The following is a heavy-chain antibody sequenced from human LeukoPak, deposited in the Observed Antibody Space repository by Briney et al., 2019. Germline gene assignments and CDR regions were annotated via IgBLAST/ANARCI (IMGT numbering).Heavy chain of an antibody. CDR3: ASTPFIWYSSGWTDAFDI. J-gene: IGHJ3*02. D-gene: IGHD6-19*01. V-gene: IGHV3-30-3*01. Sequence: SGGSLRLSCAASGLTFSSYAMHWVRQAPGKGLEWVAILSYDGSNKYYADSVKGRFIISRDNSNNTLYLQMNSLRAEDTAVYYCASTPFIWYSSGWTDAFDIWGQGTMVTVCS. CDR2: LSYDGSNK. CDR1: GLTFSSYA.